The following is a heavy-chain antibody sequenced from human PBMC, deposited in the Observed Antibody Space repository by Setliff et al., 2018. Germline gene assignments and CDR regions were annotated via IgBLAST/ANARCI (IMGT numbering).Heavy chain of an antibody. CDR2: IYYSGST. CDR1: GGSISSISYY. D-gene: IGHD2-2*01. J-gene: IGHJ5*02. CDR3: ARDGFQLPTQSNWFDP. Sequence: PSETLSLTCTVSGGSISSISYYWGWIRQPPGKGLEWIGSIYYSGSTYYNPSLKSRVTISVDTSKNQFSLKLSSVTAADTAVYYCARDGFQLPTQSNWFDPWGQGTLVTVSS. V-gene: IGHV4-39*07.